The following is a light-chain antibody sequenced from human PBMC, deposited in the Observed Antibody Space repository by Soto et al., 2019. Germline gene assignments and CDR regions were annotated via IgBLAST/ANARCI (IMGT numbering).Light chain of an antibody. CDR3: QQYGSSPRT. CDR1: QSVTSSS. CDR2: GAS. V-gene: IGKV3-20*01. J-gene: IGKJ5*01. Sequence: EIVLTQFPGTLSLSPGGRATLSCRASQSVTSSSLAWYQQKVGRAPRVLIYGASNRATGIPDRFSGSGSGTDFTLTITRLEPEDFAVYYCQQYGSSPRTFGQGTRLEIK.